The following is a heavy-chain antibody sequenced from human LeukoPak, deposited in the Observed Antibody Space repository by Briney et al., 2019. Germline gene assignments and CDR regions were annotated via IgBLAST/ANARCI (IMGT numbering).Heavy chain of an antibody. CDR3: ARRILGATKGFDI. CDR2: IYYSGST. Sequence: SETLSLTCTVSGGSISSSSYYWGWIRQPPGKGLEWIGSIYYSGSTYYNPSLKSRVTISVDTSKNQFSLKLSSVTAADTAVYYSARRILGATKGFDIWGQGTMVSVSS. V-gene: IGHV4-39*01. CDR1: GGSISSSSYY. J-gene: IGHJ3*02. D-gene: IGHD1-26*01.